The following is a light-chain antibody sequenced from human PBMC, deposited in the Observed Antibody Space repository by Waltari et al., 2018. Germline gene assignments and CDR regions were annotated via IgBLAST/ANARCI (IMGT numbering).Light chain of an antibody. CDR3: QTWGTGVHVV. CDR1: SGHSNYA. CDR2: VHSGGTE. Sequence: QVVLTQSPSASASRGASVKLTCTLSSGHSNYAIAWHQQQPGKGPRFLMKVHSGGTEFKGDGIPDRVTGSSSGSERYLTISSLQSDDEADYYCQTWGTGVHVVFGGGTKLTVL. V-gene: IGLV4-69*01. J-gene: IGLJ2*01.